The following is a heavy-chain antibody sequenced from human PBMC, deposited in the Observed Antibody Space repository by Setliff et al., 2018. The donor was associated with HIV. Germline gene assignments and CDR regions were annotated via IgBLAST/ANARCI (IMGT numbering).Heavy chain of an antibody. J-gene: IGHJ6*02. D-gene: IGHD7-27*01. CDR1: GGTLSTLNTHT. Sequence: SVKVSCKASGGTLSTLNTHTMTWVRQAPGQGLEWMGMIMTVFGTTNYAQKFQGRLTITTDESTGTAYMEPSSLRSEDTALYFCSTSNDFYYGMDVWGQGTTVTVSS. CDR3: STSNDFYYGMDV. V-gene: IGHV1-69*05. CDR2: IMTVFGTT.